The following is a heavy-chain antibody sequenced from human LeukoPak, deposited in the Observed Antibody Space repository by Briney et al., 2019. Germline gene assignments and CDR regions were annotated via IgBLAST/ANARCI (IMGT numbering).Heavy chain of an antibody. Sequence: PGGSLRLSCAASGFTFSSYSMNWVRQAPGKGLEWVSSISSSSSYIYYADSVEGRFTISRDNAKNSLYLQMNSLRAEDTAVYYCAREFREDKWELLGPAYCWGQGTLVTVSS. CDR1: GFTFSSYS. J-gene: IGHJ4*02. CDR2: ISSSSSYI. V-gene: IGHV3-21*01. D-gene: IGHD1-26*01. CDR3: AREFREDKWELLGPAYC.